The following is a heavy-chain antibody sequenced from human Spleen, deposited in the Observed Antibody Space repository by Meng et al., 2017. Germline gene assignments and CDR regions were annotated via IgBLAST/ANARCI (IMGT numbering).Heavy chain of an antibody. Sequence: QVQLQESGPGLVKPSGTLSLTCSVSGGSISTSGYYWGWIRQPPGKGLEWIGSIGHSGTTYYTPSLRRRVTVSIDTSKNQFSLEVTSVTAAGTAVYYCVRSSGWVRTGFDPWGQGTLVTVSS. J-gene: IGHJ5*02. D-gene: IGHD6-19*01. CDR2: IGHSGTT. CDR3: VRSSGWVRTGFDP. V-gene: IGHV4-39*01. CDR1: GGSISTSGYY.